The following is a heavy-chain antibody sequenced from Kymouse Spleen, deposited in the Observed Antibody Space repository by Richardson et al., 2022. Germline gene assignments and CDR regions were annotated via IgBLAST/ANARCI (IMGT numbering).Heavy chain of an antibody. CDR1: GFTFSDHY. CDR2: TRNKANSYTT. CDR3: ARDYSGSFDY. Sequence: EVQLVESGGGLVQPGGSLRLSCAASGFTFSDHYMDWVRQAPGKGLEWVGRTRNKANSYTTEYAASVKGRFTISRDDSKNSLYLQMNSLKTEDTAVYYCARDYSGSFDYWGQGTLVTVSS. V-gene: IGHV3-72*01. D-gene: IGHD1-26*01. J-gene: IGHJ4*02.